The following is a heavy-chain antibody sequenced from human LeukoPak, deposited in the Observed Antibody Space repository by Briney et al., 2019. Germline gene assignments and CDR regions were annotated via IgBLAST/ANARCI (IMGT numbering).Heavy chain of an antibody. CDR1: GGSFRGYY. V-gene: IGHV4-34*01. D-gene: IGHD3-10*01. J-gene: IGHJ6*03. CDR2: INHSGST. CDR3: ARLAPNYYGSGSYYNPLPRRSYYMDV. Sequence: SETLSLTCAVYGGSFRGYYWSWIRQPPGKGLEWIGEINHSGSTNYNPSLKSRVTISVDTSKNQFSLKLSSVTAADTAVYYCARLAPNYYGSGSYYNPLPRRSYYMDVWGKGTTVTISS.